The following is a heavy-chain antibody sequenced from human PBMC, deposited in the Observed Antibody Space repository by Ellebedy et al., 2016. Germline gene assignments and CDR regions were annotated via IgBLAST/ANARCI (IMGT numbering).Heavy chain of an antibody. CDR1: GFTFSSYG. Sequence: GESLKISCAASGFTFSSYGMHWVRQAPGKGLEWVAVVAHDGSVKYYADSVKGRFTISRDNSKNTQYLQMNSLRAEDTAVYYCAKEIEAVAGDWYFDLWGRGTLVTVSS. CDR2: VAHDGSVK. J-gene: IGHJ2*01. V-gene: IGHV3-30*18. CDR3: AKEIEAVAGDWYFDL. D-gene: IGHD6-19*01.